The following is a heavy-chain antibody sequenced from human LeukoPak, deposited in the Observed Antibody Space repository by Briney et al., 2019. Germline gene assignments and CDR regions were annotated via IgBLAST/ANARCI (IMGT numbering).Heavy chain of an antibody. CDR2: IWFDGSNT. J-gene: IGHJ3*02. CDR1: GFTFSGYA. CDR3: ARGAQRGGYSGAFDI. V-gene: IGHV3-33*01. Sequence: GASLRLSCTPSGFTFSGYAMHWVRQAPGKGLGWVAVIWFDGSNTYYADSVKGRFTISRDNSKNTLYLQMNSLRAEDTAVYYCARGAQRGGYSGAFDIWGQGTMVTVSS. D-gene: IGHD1-26*01.